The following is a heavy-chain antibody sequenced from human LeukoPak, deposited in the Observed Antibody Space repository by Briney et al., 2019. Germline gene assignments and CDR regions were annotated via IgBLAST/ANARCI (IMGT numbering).Heavy chain of an antibody. Sequence: SETLSLTCTVSGGSVSSGSYYWSWIRQPPGKGLEWIGYIYYTGTTNYNPSLKSRVTMSVDTSKNEFSLKLSSVTAADTAVYYCARDLFGSGHLLPESPWGQGTLVTVS. CDR1: GGSVSSGSYY. D-gene: IGHD3-10*01. V-gene: IGHV4-61*01. CDR2: IYYTGTT. J-gene: IGHJ5*02. CDR3: ARDLFGSGHLLPESP.